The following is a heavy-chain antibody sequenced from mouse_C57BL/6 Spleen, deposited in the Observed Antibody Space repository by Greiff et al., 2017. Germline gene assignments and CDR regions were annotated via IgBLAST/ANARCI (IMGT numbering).Heavy chain of an antibody. V-gene: IGHV1-76*01. CDR2: IYPGSGNT. Sequence: VMLQQSGAELVRPGASVKLSCKASGYTFTDYYINWVKQRPGQGLEWIARIYPGSGNTYYNEKFKGKATLTAEKSSSTAYMQLSSLTSEDSAVYFCARYDTWFAYWGQGTLVTVSA. D-gene: IGHD2-12*01. CDR3: ARYDTWFAY. CDR1: GYTFTDYY. J-gene: IGHJ3*01.